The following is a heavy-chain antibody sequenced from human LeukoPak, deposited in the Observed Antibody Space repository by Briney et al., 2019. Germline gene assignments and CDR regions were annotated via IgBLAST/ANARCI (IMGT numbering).Heavy chain of an antibody. D-gene: IGHD2-2*01. CDR1: GYTFTAYY. CDR3: ARDYCSSTSCLFDY. J-gene: IGHJ4*02. Sequence: ASVKVSCKASGYTFTAYYMHWVRQAPGQGLEWMGRINPNSGDTNYAQKFQGRVTMTRDTSISTAYMELSRLRSDDTAVYYCARDYCSSTSCLFDYWGQGTLVTVSS. V-gene: IGHV1-2*06. CDR2: INPNSGDT.